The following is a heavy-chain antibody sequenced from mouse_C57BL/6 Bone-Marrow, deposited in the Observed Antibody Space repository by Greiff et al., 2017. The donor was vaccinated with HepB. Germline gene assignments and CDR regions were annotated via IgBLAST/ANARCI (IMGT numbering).Heavy chain of an antibody. J-gene: IGHJ2*01. CDR2: IDPNSGGT. D-gene: IGHD1-1*01. CDR1: GYTFTSYW. V-gene: IGHV1-72*01. CDR3: ARGLRIYYYGSSYPDY. Sequence: QVQLQQPGAELVKPGASVKLSCKASGYTFTSYWMHWVKQRPGRGLEWIGRIDPNSGGTKYNEKFKSKATLTVDKPSSTAYMQLSSLTSEDSAVYDWARGLRIYYYGSSYPDYWGQGTTLTVSA.